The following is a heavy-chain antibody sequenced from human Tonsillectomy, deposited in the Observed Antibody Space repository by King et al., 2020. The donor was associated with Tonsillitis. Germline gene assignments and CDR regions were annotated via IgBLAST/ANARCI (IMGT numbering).Heavy chain of an antibody. CDR3: ARYEGGVFDP. Sequence: VQLQESGPGLVKPSQTLSLTCTVSGGSIGGGAFYWIWIRQHPGKGLEWIGDIFHSENTYYNPSLKSRLIISVDPSENQFSLKLRSVTAADTAVYYCARYEGGVFDPWGQGTLVTVSS. CDR1: GGSIGGGAFY. V-gene: IGHV4-31*03. D-gene: IGHD2-15*01. J-gene: IGHJ5*02. CDR2: IFHSENT.